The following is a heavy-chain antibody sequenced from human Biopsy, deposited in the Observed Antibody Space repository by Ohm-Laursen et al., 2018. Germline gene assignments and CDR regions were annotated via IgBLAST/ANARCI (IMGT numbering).Heavy chain of an antibody. CDR2: IIPVFGLA. CDR3: AADADGYYTEFDY. Sequence: GSSVKVSCNASGGTVSRYAISWVRQAPGQGLEWMGGIIPVFGLATYAQRLQGRVSITADTSTNTAYMELSSLRSDDTAVYFCAADADGYYTEFDYWGPGTLVTVSS. V-gene: IGHV1-69*17. CDR1: GGTVSRYA. J-gene: IGHJ4*02. D-gene: IGHD3-3*01.